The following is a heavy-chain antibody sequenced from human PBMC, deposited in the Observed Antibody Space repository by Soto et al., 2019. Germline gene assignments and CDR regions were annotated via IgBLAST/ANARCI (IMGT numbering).Heavy chain of an antibody. CDR3: ARDLVPRYDYGSGGYFPGDV. J-gene: IGHJ6*02. D-gene: IGHD3-10*01. CDR2: IIPIFGTA. V-gene: IGHV1-69*01. CDR1: GGTFSSYA. Sequence: QVQLVQSGAEVKKPGSSVKVSCKASGGTFSSYAISWVRQAPGQGLEWMGGIIPIFGTANYAQKFQGRVTITADESTSTAYMELSSLRSEDTAVYYCARDLVPRYDYGSGGYFPGDVWGQGTTVTVSS.